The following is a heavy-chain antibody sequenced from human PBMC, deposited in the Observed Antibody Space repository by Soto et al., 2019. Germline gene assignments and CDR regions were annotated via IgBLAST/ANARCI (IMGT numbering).Heavy chain of an antibody. CDR3: ARAPRGYGMDV. CDR2: INSSSSYT. CDR1: GCTSIDYY. V-gene: IGHV3-11*06. Sequence: LRLPSTVSGCTSIDYYSRWIRQAPGKGLEWVSYINSSSSYTNYADSVKGRFTISRDNAKNSLYLQMNSLRAEDTAVYYCARAPRGYGMDVRGQGTTVTVSS. J-gene: IGHJ6*02.